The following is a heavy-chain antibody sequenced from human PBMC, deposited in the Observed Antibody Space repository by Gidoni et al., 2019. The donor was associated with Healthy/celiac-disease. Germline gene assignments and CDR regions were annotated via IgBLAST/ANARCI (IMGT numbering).Heavy chain of an antibody. D-gene: IGHD6-13*01. V-gene: IGHV3-23*01. Sequence: EVQLLESGGGLVQPGGSLMLSCAASGVTVSSYAMSLVRQAPGKGLEWVSAISGSGGSTYYADSVKGRFTISRDNSKNTLYLQMNSLRAEDTAVYYCAKDPTVDSSKTIKWGQGTLVTVSS. CDR2: ISGSGGST. J-gene: IGHJ4*02. CDR1: GVTVSSYA. CDR3: AKDPTVDSSKTIK.